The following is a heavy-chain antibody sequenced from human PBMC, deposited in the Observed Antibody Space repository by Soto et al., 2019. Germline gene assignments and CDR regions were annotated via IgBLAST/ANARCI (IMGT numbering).Heavy chain of an antibody. CDR3: ARVWGRYCSGGSCLLGNY. Sequence: GGSLRLSCAASGFTFSSYGMHWVRQAPGKGLEWVAVIWYDGSNKYYADSVKGRFTISRDNSKNTLYLQMNSLRAEDTAVYYCARVWGRYCSGGSCLLGNYWGQGTLVTVSS. J-gene: IGHJ4*02. D-gene: IGHD2-15*01. CDR2: IWYDGSNK. CDR1: GFTFSSYG. V-gene: IGHV3-33*01.